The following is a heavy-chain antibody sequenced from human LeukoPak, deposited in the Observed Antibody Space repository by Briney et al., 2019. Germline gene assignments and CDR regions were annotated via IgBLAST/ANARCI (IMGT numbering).Heavy chain of an antibody. J-gene: IGHJ3*02. V-gene: IGHV3-30*02. D-gene: IGHD3-16*02. CDR1: GFTFTSYG. CDR3: AREWMNDYVWGSYRYGAFDI. Sequence: GGSLRLSCATSGFTFTSYGMHWVRQAPGKGLEWVAFIRFDGSNKYYADSVKGRFTISRDNSKNTLYLQMNSLRAEDTAVYYCAREWMNDYVWGSYRYGAFDIWGQGTMVTVSS. CDR2: IRFDGSNK.